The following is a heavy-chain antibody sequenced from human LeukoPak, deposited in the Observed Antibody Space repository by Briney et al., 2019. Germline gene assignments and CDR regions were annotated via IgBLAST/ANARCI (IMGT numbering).Heavy chain of an antibody. D-gene: IGHD5-18*01. Sequence: SSETLSLTCTVSGGSISSYYWGWIRQPPGKGLEWIGYIYYSGSTNYNPSLKSRVTISVDTSKNQFSLKLSSVTAADTAVYYCARQGRRGYSYGLDYWGQGTLVTVSS. CDR2: IYYSGST. V-gene: IGHV4-59*08. CDR3: ARQGRRGYSYGLDY. J-gene: IGHJ4*02. CDR1: GGSISSYY.